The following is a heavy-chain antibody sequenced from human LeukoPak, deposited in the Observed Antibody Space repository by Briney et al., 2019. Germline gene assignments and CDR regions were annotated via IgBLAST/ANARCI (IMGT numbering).Heavy chain of an antibody. CDR1: GFTLSSYA. J-gene: IGHJ4*02. V-gene: IGHV3-23*01. CDR3: ARHYTGGWNDY. D-gene: IGHD2-8*02. Sequence: GGSLRLSCAASGFTLSSYAMSWVRQGPGKGLEWVSAISVSGNTYHADSVKGRFTISRDNTKNSLYLQMNSLRAEDTAVYYCARHYTGGWNDYWGQGTLVIVSS. CDR2: ISVSGNT.